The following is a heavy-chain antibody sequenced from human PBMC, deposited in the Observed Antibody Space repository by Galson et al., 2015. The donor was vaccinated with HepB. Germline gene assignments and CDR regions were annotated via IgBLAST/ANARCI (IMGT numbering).Heavy chain of an antibody. CDR2: ISGSGITT. J-gene: IGHJ4*01. Sequence: SLRLSCAASGFTFSTYAMSWVRQAPGKGLEWVSTISGSGITTYYADSVKGRFTISRDNSKNTPYLQMNSLRVEYTALYPCAKDPAVSYHDFWTENYFLGEFDYWDRGTLVTVSS. V-gene: IGHV3-23*01. CDR1: GFTFSTYA. CDR3: AKDPAVSYHDFWTENYFLGEFDY. D-gene: IGHD3/OR15-3a*01.